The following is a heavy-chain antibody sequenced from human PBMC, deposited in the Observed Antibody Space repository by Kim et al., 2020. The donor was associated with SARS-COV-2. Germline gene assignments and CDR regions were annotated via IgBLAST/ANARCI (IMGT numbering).Heavy chain of an antibody. CDR1: GGSFSGYY. CDR3: ARDPNYYDILTGYPYFDY. V-gene: IGHV4-34*01. Sequence: SETLSLTCAVYGGSFSGYYWSWIRQPPGKGLEWMGEINHSGSTNYNPSLKSRVTISVDTSKNQFSLKLSSVTAADTAVYYCARDPNYYDILTGYPYFDYWGQGTLVTVSS. J-gene: IGHJ4*02. CDR2: INHSGST. D-gene: IGHD3-9*01.